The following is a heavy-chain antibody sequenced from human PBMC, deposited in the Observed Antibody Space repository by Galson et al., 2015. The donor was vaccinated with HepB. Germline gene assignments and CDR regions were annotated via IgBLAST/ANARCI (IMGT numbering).Heavy chain of an antibody. J-gene: IGHJ4*02. V-gene: IGHV3-30*02. Sequence: SLRLSCAASGFTFSSYGMHWVRQAPGKGLEWVAFIRYDGSNKYYADSVKGRFTISRDNSKNTLYLQMNSLRAEDTAVYYCAKDLIAVAIYPHYFDYWGQGTLVTVSS. CDR2: IRYDGSNK. CDR3: AKDLIAVAIYPHYFDY. D-gene: IGHD6-19*01. CDR1: GFTFSSYG.